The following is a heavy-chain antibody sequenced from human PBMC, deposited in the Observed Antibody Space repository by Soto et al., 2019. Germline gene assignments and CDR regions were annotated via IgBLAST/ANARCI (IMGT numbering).Heavy chain of an antibody. D-gene: IGHD2-15*01. CDR3: ASRVGYCSGGSCQYYYYGMDV. J-gene: IGHJ6*02. CDR1: GGSISSSNW. CDR2: IYHSGST. V-gene: IGHV4-4*02. Sequence: QVQLQESGPGLVKPSGTLSLTCAVSGGSISSSNWWSWVRQPPGKGLEWIGEIYHSGSTNYNPSLKSRVTISVDKSKNQFSLKLSSVTAADTAVYYCASRVGYCSGGSCQYYYYGMDVWGQGTTVTVSS.